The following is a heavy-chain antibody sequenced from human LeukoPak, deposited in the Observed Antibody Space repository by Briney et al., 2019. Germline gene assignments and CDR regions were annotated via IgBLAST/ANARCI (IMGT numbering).Heavy chain of an antibody. Sequence: PGGSLRLSCAASGFAFSSYAMHWVRQPPAKGLEWVAVISYDGSNKYYADSVKGRFTISRDNSKNTLYLQMNSLRAEDTAVYYCASHGGGYCSGGSCYYFDYWGQGTLVTVSS. D-gene: IGHD2-15*01. V-gene: IGHV3-30*04. CDR1: GFAFSSYA. CDR2: ISYDGSNK. J-gene: IGHJ4*02. CDR3: ASHGGGYCSGGSCYYFDY.